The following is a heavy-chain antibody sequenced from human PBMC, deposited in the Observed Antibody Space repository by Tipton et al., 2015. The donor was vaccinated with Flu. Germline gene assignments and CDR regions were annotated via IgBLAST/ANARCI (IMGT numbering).Heavy chain of an antibody. J-gene: IGHJ4*02. Sequence: QLVQSGAEVREPGASVKVSCKASGYTFSSYYMHWVRQAPGQGLEWMGIINPGSGRTSYAQRFQGRVTMTRDTSTSTVYMELSSRRSEDPAVYYCARAGGESGSYGFDYWGQGTLVNVSS. CDR2: INPGSGRT. CDR3: ARAGGESGSYGFDY. V-gene: IGHV1-46*01. D-gene: IGHD1-26*01. CDR1: GYTFSSYY.